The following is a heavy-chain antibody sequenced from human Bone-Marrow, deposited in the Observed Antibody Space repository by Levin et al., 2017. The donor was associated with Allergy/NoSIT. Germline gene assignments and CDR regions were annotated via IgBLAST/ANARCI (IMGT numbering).Heavy chain of an antibody. D-gene: IGHD1-26*01. V-gene: IGHV3-33*01. J-gene: IGHJ5*02. CDR2: IWYDGSNK. CDR1: GFTFSSYG. CDR3: ARGGIVGATRWFDP. Sequence: PGGSLRLSCAASGFTFSSYGMHWVRQAPGKGLEWVAVIWYDGSNKYYADSVKGRFTISRDNSKNTLYLQMNSLRAEDTAVYYCARGGIVGATRWFDPWGQGTLVTVSS.